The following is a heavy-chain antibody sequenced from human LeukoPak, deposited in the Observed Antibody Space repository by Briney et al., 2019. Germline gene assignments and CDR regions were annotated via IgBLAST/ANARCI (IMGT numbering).Heavy chain of an antibody. CDR2: ISSSGSTI. CDR3: ARAKFYGSVYYYYYMDV. V-gene: IGHV3-48*03. CDR1: GFTFSSYE. Sequence: PGGSLRLSCAASGFTFSSYEMNWVRQAPGKGLEWVSYISSSGSTIYYADSVKGRFTISRDNAKNSLYLQMNSLRAGDTAVYYCARAKFYGSVYYYYYMDVWGKGTTVTISS. D-gene: IGHD3-10*01. J-gene: IGHJ6*03.